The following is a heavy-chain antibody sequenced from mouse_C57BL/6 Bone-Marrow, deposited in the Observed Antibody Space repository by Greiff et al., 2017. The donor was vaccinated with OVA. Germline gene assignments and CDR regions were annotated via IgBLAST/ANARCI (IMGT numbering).Heavy chain of an antibody. J-gene: IGHJ3*01. CDR2: IHPNSGST. D-gene: IGHD2-4*01. Sequence: QVQLQQPGAELVKPGASVKLSCKASGYTFTSYWMHWVKQRPGQGLEWIGMIHPNSGSTNDNEKFKSKATLTVDKSSSTAYMQLSSLTSEDSAVYYCARSDYDYPAWFAYWGQGTLVTVSA. CDR3: ARSDYDYPAWFAY. V-gene: IGHV1-64*01. CDR1: GYTFTSYW.